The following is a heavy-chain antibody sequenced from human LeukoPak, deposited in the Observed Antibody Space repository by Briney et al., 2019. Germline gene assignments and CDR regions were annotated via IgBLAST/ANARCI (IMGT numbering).Heavy chain of an antibody. CDR1: GGSISSYY. J-gene: IGHJ4*02. D-gene: IGHD2-15*01. CDR2: IYYSGST. CDR3: ARSYCSGGSCWVYFDY. Sequence: PSETLSLTCTVSGGSISSYYWSWIRQPPGKGLEWIGNIYYSGSTNYNPSLKSRVTISVDTSKNQFSLKLSSVTAADAAIYYCARSYCSGGSCWVYFDYWGQGTLVTVSS. V-gene: IGHV4-59*08.